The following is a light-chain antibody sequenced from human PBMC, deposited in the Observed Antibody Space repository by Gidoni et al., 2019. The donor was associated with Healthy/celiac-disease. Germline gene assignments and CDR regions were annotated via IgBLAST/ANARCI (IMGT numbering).Light chain of an antibody. Sequence: EIVMTQSPATLSVSPGERATLSCMASQSVSSNLAWYQQKPGQAPRLLIYGASTMAPRIPARFSGSRSGTEFPLTISSLQSEDFAVYYCQQYNNWPRLTFGGGTKVEIK. CDR1: QSVSSN. V-gene: IGKV3-15*01. J-gene: IGKJ4*01. CDR2: GAS. CDR3: QQYNNWPRLT.